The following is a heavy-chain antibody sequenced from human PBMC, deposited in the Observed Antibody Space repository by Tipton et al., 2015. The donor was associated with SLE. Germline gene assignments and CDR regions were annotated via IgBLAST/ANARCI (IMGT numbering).Heavy chain of an antibody. Sequence: SVRGRFTIPRDNSKNTLYLHMNSLRVEDTAVYYCARKADIYYYGMDVWGQGTTVTVSS. V-gene: IGHV3-30*01. J-gene: IGHJ6*02. D-gene: IGHD2-15*01. CDR3: ARKADIYYYGMDV.